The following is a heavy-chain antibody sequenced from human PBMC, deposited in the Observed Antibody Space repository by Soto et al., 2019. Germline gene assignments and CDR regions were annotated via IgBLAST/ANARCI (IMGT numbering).Heavy chain of an antibody. D-gene: IGHD3-22*01. V-gene: IGHV3-23*01. Sequence: EVQLLESGGGLVQPGGSLRLSCAASGFTFSSYAMSWVRQAPGKGLEWVSAISGSGGSTYYADSVKGRFTISRDNSKNTLYLQMNSLSAEDTAVYYCAKDPRRVVIPPDYWGQGTLVTVSS. CDR1: GFTFSSYA. CDR2: ISGSGGST. CDR3: AKDPRRVVIPPDY. J-gene: IGHJ4*02.